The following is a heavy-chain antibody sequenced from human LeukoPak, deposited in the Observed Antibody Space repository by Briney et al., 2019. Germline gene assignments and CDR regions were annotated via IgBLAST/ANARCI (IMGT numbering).Heavy chain of an antibody. V-gene: IGHV3-64D*09. CDR3: VNPSCTSSTCRPN. J-gene: IGHJ4*02. CDR2: ISSNGGRT. Sequence: GGSLRLSCSASGFSFSSFDMHWVRQAPGKGLEYGSAISSNGGRTYYADSVKGRFTISRDNSKNTLYLQMSSLRAEDTAVYYCVNPSCTSSTCRPNWGQGTLVTVSS. D-gene: IGHD2-2*01. CDR1: GFSFSSFD.